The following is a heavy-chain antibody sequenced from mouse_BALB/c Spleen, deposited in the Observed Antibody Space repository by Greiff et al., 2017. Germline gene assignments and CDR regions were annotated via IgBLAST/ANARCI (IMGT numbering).Heavy chain of an antibody. J-gene: IGHJ3*01. Sequence: EVQVVESGGGLVKPGGSLKLSCAASGFTFSDYYMYWVRQTPEKRLEWVATISDGGSYTYYPDSVKGRFTISRDNAKNNLYLQMSSLKSEDTAMYYCARDYGSSSWFAYWGQGTLVTVSA. V-gene: IGHV5-4*02. CDR2: ISDGGSYT. CDR3: ARDYGSSSWFAY. D-gene: IGHD1-1*01. CDR1: GFTFSDYY.